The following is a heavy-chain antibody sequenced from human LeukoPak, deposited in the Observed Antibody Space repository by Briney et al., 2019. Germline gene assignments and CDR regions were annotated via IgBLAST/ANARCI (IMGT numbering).Heavy chain of an antibody. CDR2: ISTSGDST. CDR3: AKDRLGSYNDAFDI. J-gene: IGHJ3*02. D-gene: IGHD1-26*01. CDR1: GFNFNNYA. V-gene: IGHV3-23*01. Sequence: GGSLRLSCAASGFNFNNYAMSWVRQGPGKGLEWVSAISTSGDSTNYADSVKGRFTLSRDNSKNTLYLQMNSLRAEDTAVYYCAKDRLGSYNDAFDIWGQGTMVTVSS.